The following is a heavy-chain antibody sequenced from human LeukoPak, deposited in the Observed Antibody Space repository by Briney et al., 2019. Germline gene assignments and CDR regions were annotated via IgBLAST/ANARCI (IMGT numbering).Heavy chain of an antibody. V-gene: IGHV1-46*01. D-gene: IGHD3-22*01. CDR3: ARKAPHDTSGWYFDL. CDR2: INPSDGGA. J-gene: IGHJ2*01. Sequence: ASVKVSCTASGYTFTTHYIHWVRQAPGQGLEWMGIINPSDGGASYAQKFQGRLTMSRDTSTSTLYMELTSLRSEDTAIYYCARKAPHDTSGWYFDLWGRGTLVTVSS. CDR1: GYTFTTHY.